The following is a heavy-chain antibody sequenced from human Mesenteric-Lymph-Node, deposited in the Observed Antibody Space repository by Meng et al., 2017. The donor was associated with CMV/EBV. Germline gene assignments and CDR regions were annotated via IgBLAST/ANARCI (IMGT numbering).Heavy chain of an antibody. V-gene: IGHV1-69*04. J-gene: IGHJ4*02. Sequence: FSSYAISWVRQAPGQGLEWMGRIIPILGIANYAQKFQGRVTITADKSTSTAYMELSSLGAEDTAVYYCARDKSQDSYGSGSYYNFDYWGQGTLVTVSS. CDR3: ARDKSQDSYGSGSYYNFDY. D-gene: IGHD3-10*01. CDR1: FSSYA. CDR2: IIPILGIA.